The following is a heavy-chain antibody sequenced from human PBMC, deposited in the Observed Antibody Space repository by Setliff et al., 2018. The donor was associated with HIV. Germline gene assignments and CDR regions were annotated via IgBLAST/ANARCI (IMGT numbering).Heavy chain of an antibody. CDR1: AGAIRSYY. V-gene: IGHV4-59*12. Sequence: PSETLSLTCTVSAGAIRSYYWSWIRQSPGKGLEWIGYIFYGGNANYSPSLKGRVTMSLDTSRSQFSLKLTSVTAADTAVYYCASTGHIEIDPLQPFEIWGQGTMVTVSS. CDR3: ASTGHIEIDPLQPFEI. D-gene: IGHD5-12*01. J-gene: IGHJ3*02. CDR2: IFYGGNA.